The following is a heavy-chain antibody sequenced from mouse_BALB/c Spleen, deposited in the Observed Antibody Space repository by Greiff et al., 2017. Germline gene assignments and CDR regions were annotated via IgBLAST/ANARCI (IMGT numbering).Heavy chain of an antibody. Sequence: QVTLKESGPGLLQPSQTLSLTCSFSGFSLSTSGMGVRWSRQPSGKGLEWLAHISWGDDKRYNPSLKSRLPFSKDTSRNQVFLKITSVDTADTATYYCAREGNYAYAMDYWGQGTSVTVSS. CDR2: ISWGDDK. D-gene: IGHD2-1*01. J-gene: IGHJ4*01. CDR1: GFSLSTSGMG. CDR3: AREGNYAYAMDY. V-gene: IGHV8-12*01.